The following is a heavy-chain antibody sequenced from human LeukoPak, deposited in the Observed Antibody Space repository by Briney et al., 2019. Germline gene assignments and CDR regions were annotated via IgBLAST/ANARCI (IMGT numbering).Heavy chain of an antibody. V-gene: IGHV3-66*01. CDR2: IYSGGST. J-gene: IGHJ4*02. Sequence: GGSLRLSCAASGFTVSTNYMSWVRQAPGKGLEWVSVIYSGGSTYYADSVRGRFTISRDNSKNTLYLQMNSLRAEDTAVYYCARAPYSSSWYPDYWGQGTLVTVSS. D-gene: IGHD6-13*01. CDR1: GFTVSTNY. CDR3: ARAPYSSSWYPDY.